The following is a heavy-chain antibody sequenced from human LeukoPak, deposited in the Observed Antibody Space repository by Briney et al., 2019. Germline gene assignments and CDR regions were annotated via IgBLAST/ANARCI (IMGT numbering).Heavy chain of an antibody. Sequence: SETLSLTCAVYGGSFSGDFWSWIRQSPGKGLEWIGEINHSGSTNYNPSLKSRVTISVDTSKNQFSLKLSSVTAADTAVYYCARSPPSQGAFDYWGQGTLVTVSS. CDR2: INHSGST. J-gene: IGHJ4*02. V-gene: IGHV4-34*01. D-gene: IGHD1-26*01. CDR3: ARSPPSQGAFDY. CDR1: GGSFSGDF.